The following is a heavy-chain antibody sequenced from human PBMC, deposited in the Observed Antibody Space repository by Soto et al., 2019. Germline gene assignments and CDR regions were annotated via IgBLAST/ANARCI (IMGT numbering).Heavy chain of an antibody. Sequence: PGGSLSLSCAATGFMFGTYWMRWVRQAPGKGLEWVANIKHDGNEKYYADSVKGRFTVSRDNVKNFLHLQMSSLRGDDTGVYFCVRATLSWGHYYFRGLDVWGQGTTVTVSS. J-gene: IGHJ6*02. CDR2: IKHDGNEK. CDR1: GFMFGTYW. CDR3: VRATLSWGHYYFRGLDV. V-gene: IGHV3-7*01. D-gene: IGHD3-22*01.